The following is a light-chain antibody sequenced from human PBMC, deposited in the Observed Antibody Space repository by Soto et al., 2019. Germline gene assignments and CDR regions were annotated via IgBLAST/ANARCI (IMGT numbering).Light chain of an antibody. J-gene: IGLJ2*01. V-gene: IGLV2-8*01. CDR1: SSDVGGYNY. Sequence: QSALTQPPSASGSPGQSVTISCTGTSSDVGGYNYVSWYQQHPGKAPKLMIYEVTKRPSGVPDRFSGSKSGNTASLTVSGLQAEDEADYYCCSYAGSNNLGFGGGTKLTVL. CDR2: EVT. CDR3: CSYAGSNNLG.